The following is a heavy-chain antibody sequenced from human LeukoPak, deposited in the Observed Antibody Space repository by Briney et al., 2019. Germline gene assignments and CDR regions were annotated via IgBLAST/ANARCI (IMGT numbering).Heavy chain of an antibody. CDR3: ARDRGYSYVDRFQDKLSGLKPAYYYYYGMDV. CDR2: IGSSSGYI. V-gene: IGHV3-21*01. Sequence: GGTLRLSSAASVVTPRSDSMNGVRQGPRKGLEWVSSIGSSSGYISSTASAKGRFTISRDNAKNSLYLQMNSLRAEDTAVYYCARDRGYSYVDRFQDKLSGLKPAYYYYYGMDVWGKGTTVTVSS. CDR1: VVTPRSDS. J-gene: IGHJ6*04. D-gene: IGHD5-18*01.